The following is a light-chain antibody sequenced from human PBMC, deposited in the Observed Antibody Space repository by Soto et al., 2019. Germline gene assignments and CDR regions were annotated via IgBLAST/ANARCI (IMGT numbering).Light chain of an antibody. Sequence: DIHMTQSPPSLSASVGDRVTTTCLASQSISSWSAWYQQKPGKAPKLLIYDASSLESGVPSRFSGSGSGTEFTLTISSLQPDDFATYYCQQYNSYSWTFGQGTKVDIK. CDR2: DAS. CDR3: QQYNSYSWT. CDR1: QSISSW. V-gene: IGKV1-5*01. J-gene: IGKJ1*01.